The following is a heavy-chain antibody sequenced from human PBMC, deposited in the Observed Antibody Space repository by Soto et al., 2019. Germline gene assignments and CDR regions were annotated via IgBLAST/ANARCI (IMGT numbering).Heavy chain of an antibody. CDR3: ARGDWEVHSEGRDNWFDP. D-gene: IGHD1-26*01. CDR1: GGTFCSFA. V-gene: IGHV1-69*01. J-gene: IGHJ5*02. Sequence: QVQLVQSGAEVKKPGSSVKVSCKASGGTFCSFAISWVRQAPGQGLEWMGGITPIYGTPNYAQKFQGRVTITADESTNTAYMDLSSLRSEDTAVYYCARGDWEVHSEGRDNWFDPWGQGTLVTVSS. CDR2: ITPIYGTP.